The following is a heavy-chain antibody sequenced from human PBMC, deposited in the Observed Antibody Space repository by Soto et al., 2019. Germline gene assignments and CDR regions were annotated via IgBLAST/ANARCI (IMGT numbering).Heavy chain of an antibody. J-gene: IGHJ4*02. D-gene: IGHD4-17*01. CDR1: GGSISSYY. Sequence: SETLSLTCTVSGGSISSYYWSWIRQPAGKGLEWIGRIYTSGSTNYNPSLKSRVTMSVDTSKNQFSLKLTSVTAADTAVYFCARATRDYGDYGYFDSWGQGPLVTVSS. V-gene: IGHV4-4*07. CDR3: ARATRDYGDYGYFDS. CDR2: IYTSGST.